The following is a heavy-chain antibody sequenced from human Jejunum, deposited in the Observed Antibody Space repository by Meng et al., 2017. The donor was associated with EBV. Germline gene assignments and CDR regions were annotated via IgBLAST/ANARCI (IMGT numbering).Heavy chain of an antibody. CDR1: GVSLTTNGVG. D-gene: IGHD1-26*01. Sequence: ITFKASGPKLLKPTHTLPLTCTFSGVSLTTNGVGVGWLRQPPGKALEWLAIIYWDDSRLYSPSLNSRLTITKDTSKSQVVLTMTDMDPVDTATYYCAHKGSGSYPLDYWGQGTLVTVSS. CDR3: AHKGSGSYPLDY. J-gene: IGHJ4*02. V-gene: IGHV2-5*02. CDR2: IYWDDSR.